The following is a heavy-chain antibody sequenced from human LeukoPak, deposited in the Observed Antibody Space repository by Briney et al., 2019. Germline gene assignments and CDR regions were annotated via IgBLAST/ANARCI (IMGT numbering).Heavy chain of an antibody. CDR3: AKQLGYCSDGSCYFPY. D-gene: IGHD2-15*01. J-gene: IGHJ4*02. Sequence: GGSLRLSCAASGFSFSSYVMSWVRQAPGKGLEWVSAISNNGGYTYYADSVQGRFTISRDNSKSTLCLQMNSLRAEDTAVYYCAKQLGYCSDGSCYFPYWGQGTLVTVSS. V-gene: IGHV3-23*01. CDR2: ISNNGGYT. CDR1: GFSFSSYV.